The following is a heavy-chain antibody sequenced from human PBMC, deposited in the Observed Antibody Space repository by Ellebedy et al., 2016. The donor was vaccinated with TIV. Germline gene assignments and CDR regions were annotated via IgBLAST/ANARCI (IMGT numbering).Heavy chain of an antibody. CDR1: GYTFTSYY. D-gene: IGHD2-2*01. CDR2: INPNGGTT. V-gene: IGHV1-46*01. Sequence: AASVKVSCKASGYTFTSYYMHWVRQAPGQGLEWMGIINPNGGTTNYAQKFQGRVTMTRDTSTSTVYMELSSLRSEDTAVYYCARENCSSMSCYDFSDYWGQGTLVTVSS. J-gene: IGHJ4*02. CDR3: ARENCSSMSCYDFSDY.